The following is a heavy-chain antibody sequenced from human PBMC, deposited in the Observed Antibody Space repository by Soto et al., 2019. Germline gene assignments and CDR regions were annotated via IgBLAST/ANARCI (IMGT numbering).Heavy chain of an antibody. V-gene: IGHV3-43*01. D-gene: IGHD3-22*01. J-gene: IGHJ4*02. CDR3: AKGDDQMYYYDSSGYYLFDY. Sequence: GGSLRLSCAASGFTFDDYTRHWVRQAPGKGLEWVSLISWDGGSTYYADSVKGRFTISGDNSKNSLYLQMNSLRTEDTALYYCAKGDDQMYYYDSSGYYLFDYWGQGTLVTVSS. CDR2: ISWDGGST. CDR1: GFTFDDYT.